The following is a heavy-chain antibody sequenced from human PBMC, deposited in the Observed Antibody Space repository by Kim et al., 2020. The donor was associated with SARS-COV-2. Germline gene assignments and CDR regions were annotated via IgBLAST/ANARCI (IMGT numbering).Heavy chain of an antibody. Sequence: RYFPSFQGRVTISADKSISTAYVQWRSLRASDTAMYYCARSRSSGYYEADSWGQGTLVTVSS. J-gene: IGHJ5*02. V-gene: IGHV5-51*01. D-gene: IGHD6-19*01. CDR3: ARSRSSGYYEADS.